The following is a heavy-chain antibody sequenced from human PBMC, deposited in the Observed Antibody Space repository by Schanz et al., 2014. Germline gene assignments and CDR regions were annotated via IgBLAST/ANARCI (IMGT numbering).Heavy chain of an antibody. CDR3: ARGIPYCSSTSCSGLDAYDV. J-gene: IGHJ3*01. Sequence: QVQLVQSGAEVKQPGASVKVSCKASGYTFTSYGITWVRQAPGQGLEWMGWMNPTTGNRGYAQNFQGRVTMTRHTSISTAYMELSSLRSEDTAMYYCARGIPYCSSTSCSGLDAYDVWGQGTLVTVSS. CDR1: GYTFTSYG. V-gene: IGHV1-8*01. CDR2: MNPTTGNR. D-gene: IGHD2-2*01.